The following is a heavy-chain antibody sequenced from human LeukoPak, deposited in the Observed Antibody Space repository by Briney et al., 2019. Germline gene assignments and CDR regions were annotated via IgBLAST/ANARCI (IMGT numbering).Heavy chain of an antibody. CDR1: GASISNYY. D-gene: IGHD4-23*01. CDR2: IFYSGST. J-gene: IGHJ2*01. CDR3: ARFTTVVPAFWYFDL. Sequence: KSSETLSLTCTVSGASISNYYWSWIRQPPGKGLEWIGYIFYSGSTNYNPSLKSRDTISLATSKNQFSLQLRSVTAADTAVYYCARFTTVVPAFWYFDLWGRGTLVTVSS. V-gene: IGHV4-59*08.